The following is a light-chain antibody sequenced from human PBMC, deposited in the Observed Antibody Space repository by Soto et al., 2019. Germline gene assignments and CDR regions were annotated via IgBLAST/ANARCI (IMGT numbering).Light chain of an antibody. CDR1: SSDVGAYDR. Sequence: QSVLTQPPSVSGSPGQSVTISCTGTSSDVGAYDRVSWYQQPPGTAPRVIIYDVSNRPSGVPDRFSGSKSGNTASLTISGLLPEDEAEYYCSSVTTWTTLVFGGGTKVPVL. CDR3: SSVTTWTTLV. J-gene: IGLJ2*01. CDR2: DVS. V-gene: IGLV2-18*02.